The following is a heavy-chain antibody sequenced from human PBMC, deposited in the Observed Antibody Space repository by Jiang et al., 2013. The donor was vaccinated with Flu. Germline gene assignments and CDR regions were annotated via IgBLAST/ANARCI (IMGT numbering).Heavy chain of an antibody. D-gene: IGHD3-22*01. CDR3: ARDGGYYDSSGYYQYYFDY. Sequence: PGKGLEWVAVISYDGSNKYYADSVKGRFTISRDNSKNTLYLQMNSLRAEDTAVYYCARDGGYYDSSGYYQYYFDYWGQGTLVTVSS. CDR2: ISYDGSNK. J-gene: IGHJ4*02. V-gene: IGHV3-33*05.